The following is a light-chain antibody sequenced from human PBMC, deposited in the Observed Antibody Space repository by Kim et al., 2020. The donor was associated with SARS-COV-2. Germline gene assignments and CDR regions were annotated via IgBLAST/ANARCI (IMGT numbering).Light chain of an antibody. V-gene: IGKV3-11*01. CDR3: QQRYMWPRT. Sequence: LSPGERATLSCRASQSITNHLAWYQQKPGQAPRLFIYDASNRAPGIPARFSVSGSGTDFTLSVSSLEPEDSAVYYCQQRYMWPRTFGQGTKVDIK. CDR1: QSITNH. J-gene: IGKJ1*01. CDR2: DAS.